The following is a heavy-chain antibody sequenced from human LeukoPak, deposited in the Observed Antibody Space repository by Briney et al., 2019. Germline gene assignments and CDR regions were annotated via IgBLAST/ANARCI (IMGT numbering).Heavy chain of an antibody. CDR2: IFPGDSDT. D-gene: IGHD6-19*01. Sequence: GESLKISCKTSGYSFSTYWIGWVRQMPGKGLEWMGIIFPGDSDTTYSPSFQGQVTISADESISTAYLQWSSLKASDTAMYYCARSGYSSGWYVGSFDYRGQGTLVTVSS. J-gene: IGHJ4*02. V-gene: IGHV5-51*01. CDR3: ARSGYSSGWYVGSFDY. CDR1: GYSFSTYW.